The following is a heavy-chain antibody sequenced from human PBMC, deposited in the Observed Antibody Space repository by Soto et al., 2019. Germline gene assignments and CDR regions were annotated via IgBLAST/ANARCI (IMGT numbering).Heavy chain of an antibody. CDR1: GLTFNRYW. J-gene: IGHJ5*02. D-gene: IGHD2-15*01. CDR2: INTDGSNT. Sequence: GGSLRLSCADSGLTFNRYWMHWVRHAPGKGLVWVSHINTDGSNTNYADSVKGRFTISRDNAKSTLFLQMNSLRDEDTAVYYCAREFCSGGNCYTYYFDPWGQGIPVTVSS. CDR3: AREFCSGGNCYTYYFDP. V-gene: IGHV3-74*01.